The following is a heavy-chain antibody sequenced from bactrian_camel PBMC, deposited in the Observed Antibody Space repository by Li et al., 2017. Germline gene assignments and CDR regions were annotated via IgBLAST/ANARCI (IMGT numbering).Heavy chain of an antibody. J-gene: IGHJ6*01. CDR1: GFTFTGYV. CDR2: IASDGSNA. V-gene: IGHV3S6*01. D-gene: IGHD4*01. CDR3: AADPPYSDTMRCRDDFGY. Sequence: HVQLVESGGGLVQPGGSLRLNCAYSGFTFTGYVMAWVRQAPGKGLEWVSSIASDGSNAAYADSVKGRFTISRDNAKNTLYLQLNSLKPEDTAMYFCAADPPYSDTMRCRDDFGYWGQGTQVTVS.